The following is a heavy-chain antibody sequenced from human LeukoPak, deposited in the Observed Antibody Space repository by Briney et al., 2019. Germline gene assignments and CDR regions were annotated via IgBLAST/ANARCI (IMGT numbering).Heavy chain of an antibody. CDR3: VTSGWNGGGGFDP. CDR1: DGSFSGYY. D-gene: IGHD3-16*01. CDR2: VSHSGTT. V-gene: IGHV4-34*01. J-gene: IGHJ5*02. Sequence: PSETLSLTCDVSDGSFSGYYYSWIRQPPGKGLEWIGEVSHSGTTNYNSSLKSRVSMSVGASSTQFSLIMTSVTAADTAVYYCVTSGWNGGGGFDPWGQGTLVIVSS.